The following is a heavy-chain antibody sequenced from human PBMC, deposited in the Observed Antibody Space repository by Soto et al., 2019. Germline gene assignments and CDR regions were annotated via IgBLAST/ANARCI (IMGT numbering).Heavy chain of an antibody. J-gene: IGHJ4*02. D-gene: IGHD3-22*01. Sequence: SETLSLTCTVSGGSISSYYWSWIRQPPGKGLEWIGYIYYSGSTNYNPSLKSRVTISVDTSKNQFSLKLSSVTAADTAVYYCARSLYYYDSSGYSFDYWGQGTLVTVSS. CDR3: ARSLYYYDSSGYSFDY. V-gene: IGHV4-59*01. CDR1: GGSISSYY. CDR2: IYYSGST.